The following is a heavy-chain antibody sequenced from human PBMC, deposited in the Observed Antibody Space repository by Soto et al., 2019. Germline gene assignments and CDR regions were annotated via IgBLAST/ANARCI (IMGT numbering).Heavy chain of an antibody. CDR1: AYTFINHD. D-gene: IGHD2-21*02. J-gene: IGHJ6*02. V-gene: IGHV1-18*01. CDR2: ISGYNGNT. Sequence: QVQLVQSGAEVKKPGASVKVSCKASAYTFINHDISWVRQAPGQGLEWMGWISGYNGNTNYAQKLQGRVTMTTDTSTSTDYMELRSLRSDDTAVYYCARTVVTSYYFYGMDVWGQGTTVTVSS. CDR3: ARTVVTSYYFYGMDV.